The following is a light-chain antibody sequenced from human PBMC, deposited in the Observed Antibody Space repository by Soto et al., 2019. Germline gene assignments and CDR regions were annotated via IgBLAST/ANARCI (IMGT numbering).Light chain of an antibody. CDR3: SSYAGSSYV. J-gene: IGLJ1*01. CDR1: SSDVGGYNY. Sequence: QSALTQPPSASGSPGQSVTISCTGTSSDVGGYNYVSWYQQHPGKAPKLMIYEVSKRPSGVPDRFSGSNSGNTASLTVSGLQAEDEADYYCSSYAGSSYVFGTGTKVTVL. V-gene: IGLV2-8*01. CDR2: EVS.